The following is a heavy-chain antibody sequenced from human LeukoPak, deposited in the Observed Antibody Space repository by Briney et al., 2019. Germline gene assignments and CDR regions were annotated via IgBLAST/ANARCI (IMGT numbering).Heavy chain of an antibody. V-gene: IGHV3-48*03. CDR1: GFTFTSYE. Sequence: GGSLRLSCAASGFTFTSYEINWVRQAPGKGLEWVSYISGSGSTIYYADSVRGRFTISRDNAKNSLYLQMNSLRAEDTAVYYCARGGYGILDSWGQGTLVTVSS. D-gene: IGHD1-14*01. CDR3: ARGGYGILDS. CDR2: ISGSGSTI. J-gene: IGHJ4*02.